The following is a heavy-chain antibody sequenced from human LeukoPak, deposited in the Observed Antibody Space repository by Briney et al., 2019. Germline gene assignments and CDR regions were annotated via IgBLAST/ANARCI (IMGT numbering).Heavy chain of an antibody. CDR2: FYYSGST. D-gene: IGHD5-24*01. CDR1: GGSISSYS. CDR3: ARVLEMATIYKDY. Sequence: PSETLSLTCTVSGGSISSYSWSWIRQPPGKGLEWIGYFYYSGSTNYNPSLKSRGTISADTSKNQFSLKLSSVTAADTAVYYCARVLEMATIYKDYWGQGTLVTVSS. V-gene: IGHV4-59*01. J-gene: IGHJ4*02.